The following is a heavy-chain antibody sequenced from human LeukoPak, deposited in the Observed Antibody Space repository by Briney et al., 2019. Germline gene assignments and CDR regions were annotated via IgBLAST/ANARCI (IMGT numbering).Heavy chain of an antibody. CDR1: GFTSSSYG. D-gene: IGHD3-22*01. CDR2: ISYDGSNI. Sequence: GGSLRLSCAASGFTSSSYGMHWVRQAPGKGLEWVAVISYDGSNIYYVDSVKGRFTISRDNSKNTLYLQMNSLRVEDTAVYYCARDPFPYYYDSSGYRFDYWGQGTLVTVSS. J-gene: IGHJ4*02. CDR3: ARDPFPYYYDSSGYRFDY. V-gene: IGHV3-30*03.